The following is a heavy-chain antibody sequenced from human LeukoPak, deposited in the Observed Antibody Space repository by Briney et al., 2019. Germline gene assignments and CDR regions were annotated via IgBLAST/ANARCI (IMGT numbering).Heavy chain of an antibody. CDR2: IYYSGST. CDR3: ARHGGFGELYNDY. V-gene: IGHV4-59*04. D-gene: IGHD3-10*01. Sequence: SETLSLTCTVSGGSIRSYQWSWIRQPPGKGLEWIGYIYYSGSTYYNPSLKSRVTISVDTSKNQFSLKLSSVTAADTAVYYCARHGGFGELYNDYWGQGTLVTVSS. J-gene: IGHJ4*02. CDR1: GGSIRSYQ.